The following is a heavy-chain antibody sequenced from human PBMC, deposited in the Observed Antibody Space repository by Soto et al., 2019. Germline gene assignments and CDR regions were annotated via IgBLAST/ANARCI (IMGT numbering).Heavy chain of an antibody. V-gene: IGHV3-66*01. CDR3: ARDVYYYGSGTNFDY. CDR2: IYSGSST. Sequence: GGSLRLSCAASGFTVSSNYMSWVRQAPGKGLEWVSLIYSGSSTYYADSVKGRFTISRDSSKNTLYLQMNSLRAEDTAVYYCARDVYYYGSGTNFDYWGQGTLVTVSS. D-gene: IGHD3-10*01. J-gene: IGHJ4*02. CDR1: GFTVSSNY.